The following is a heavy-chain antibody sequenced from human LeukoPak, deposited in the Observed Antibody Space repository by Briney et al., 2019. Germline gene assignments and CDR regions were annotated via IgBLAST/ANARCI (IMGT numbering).Heavy chain of an antibody. D-gene: IGHD1-1*01. Sequence: GGSLRLSCAASGFTFSSITMTWVRQVPGKGLEWVSTIRSNGETTYNADSVKGRFTISRDNSKKTLYLQLNSLRVEDTAIYYCAKGQELDDGVFDSWGQGTLVTVSS. V-gene: IGHV3-23*01. CDR3: AKGQELDDGVFDS. CDR2: IRSNGETT. CDR1: GFTFSSIT. J-gene: IGHJ4*02.